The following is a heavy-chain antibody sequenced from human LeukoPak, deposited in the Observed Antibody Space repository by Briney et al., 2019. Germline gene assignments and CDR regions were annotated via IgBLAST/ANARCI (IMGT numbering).Heavy chain of an antibody. D-gene: IGHD6-19*01. J-gene: IGHJ1*01. CDR2: INGNSGDT. CDR3: VRVAVTGIAYFQY. V-gene: IGHV1-2*02. Sequence: GASVKVSCKASGYTFTGYYLHWMRQAPGQGLEWMGWINGNSGDTNYAQKFQARVTMTRDTSISTAYMDLIRLTSDDTAVYYCVRVAVTGIAYFQYWGQGTLVTVPS. CDR1: GYTFTGYY.